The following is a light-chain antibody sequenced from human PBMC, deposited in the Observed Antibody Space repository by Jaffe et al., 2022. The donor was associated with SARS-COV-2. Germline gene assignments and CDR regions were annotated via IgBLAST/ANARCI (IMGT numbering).Light chain of an antibody. J-gene: IGLJ3*02. CDR2: ENH. CDR3: GTWDDSLSVWV. CDR1: GSNIGNNY. V-gene: IGLV1-51*02. Sequence: QSVLTQPPSVSAAPGQRVTISCSGSGSNIGNNYVSWYQHLPGIAPTLLIFENHKRPSGIPDRFSGSKSDTSATLGITGLQTGDEAEYYCGTWDDSLSVWVFGGGTKLTVL.